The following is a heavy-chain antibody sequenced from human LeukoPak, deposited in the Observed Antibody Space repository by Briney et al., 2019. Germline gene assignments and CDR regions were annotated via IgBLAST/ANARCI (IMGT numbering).Heavy chain of an antibody. CDR2: IKQDGSEK. Sequence: GGSLRLSCAASGFTFSSYWMSRVRQAPGKGLEWVANIKQDGSEKYYVDSVKGRFTISRDNAKNSLYLQMNSLRAEDTAVYYCARAPYGDYADYWGQGTLVTVSS. CDR1: GFTFSSYW. CDR3: ARAPYGDYADY. V-gene: IGHV3-7*01. D-gene: IGHD4-17*01. J-gene: IGHJ4*02.